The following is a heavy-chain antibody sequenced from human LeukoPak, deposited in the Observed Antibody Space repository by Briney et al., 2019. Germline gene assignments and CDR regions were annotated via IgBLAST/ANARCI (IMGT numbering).Heavy chain of an antibody. CDR1: GGSISSYY. CDR3: ARVPQHYDILTGYLPPSYFDS. J-gene: IGHJ4*02. V-gene: IGHV4-4*07. D-gene: IGHD3-9*01. CDR2: IYSRGSA. Sequence: SETLSLTCTVSGGSISSYYWSWIRQAAGKGLEWIGRIYSRGSADYNASLKSRVTMSVDTSKNQLSLKVISVTAADTAVYYCARVPQHYDILTGYLPPSYFDSWGQGTLVTVSS.